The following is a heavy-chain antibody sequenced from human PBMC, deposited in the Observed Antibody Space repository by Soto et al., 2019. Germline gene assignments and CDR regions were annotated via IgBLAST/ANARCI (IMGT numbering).Heavy chain of an antibody. CDR3: ARDRGRPDLRDTHYYDSSDLDYGMDV. D-gene: IGHD3-22*01. CDR1: GFTFSSYW. CDR2: INQDGSEK. V-gene: IGHV3-7*01. J-gene: IGHJ6*02. Sequence: EVRLVESGGGLVQPGGSLTLSCAASGFTFSSYWMTWVRQAPGKGLEWVANINQDGSEKYYMDSMKGRFTISRDNAKNPLLRQLNSLRAEDTAVYYCARDRGRPDLRDTHYYDSSDLDYGMDVWGQGTTVTVSS.